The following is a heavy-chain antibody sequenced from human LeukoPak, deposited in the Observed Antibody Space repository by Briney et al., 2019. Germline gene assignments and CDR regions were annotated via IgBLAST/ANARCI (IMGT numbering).Heavy chain of an antibody. CDR2: IYPGDSDT. D-gene: IGHD6-19*01. CDR3: ARLGQWLVDY. J-gene: IGHJ4*02. Sequence: GESLKISCKGSGYSFISYWIGWVRQMPGKGLEWMGIIYPGDSDTRYSPSFQGQVTISADKSISTAYLQSSSLKASDTALYSCARLGQWLVDYWGQGTLVTVSS. V-gene: IGHV5-51*01. CDR1: GYSFISYW.